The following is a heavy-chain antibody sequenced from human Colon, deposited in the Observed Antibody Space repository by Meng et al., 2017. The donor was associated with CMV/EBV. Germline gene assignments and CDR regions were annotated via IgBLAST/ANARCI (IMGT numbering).Heavy chain of an antibody. D-gene: IGHD5-24*01. CDR1: GFSISDYA. V-gene: IGHV3-23*01. CDR3: ARAPTRKYYFQY. CDR2: ISASGDIT. J-gene: IGHJ4*02. Sequence: CAASGFSISDYAMGWVRQAPGKGLEWVSVISASGDITFYAESVKGRFTIGRDNSKNTVYLQMNSLRAEDTAVYYCARAPTRKYYFQYWGQGSLVTVSS.